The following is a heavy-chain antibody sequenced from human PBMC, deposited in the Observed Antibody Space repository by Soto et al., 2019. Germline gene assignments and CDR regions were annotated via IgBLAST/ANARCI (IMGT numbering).Heavy chain of an antibody. CDR3: ARDRYYDSSGDFDY. J-gene: IGHJ4*02. Sequence: GGSLRLSCAASGFTFSSYSMNWVRQAPGKGLEWVSSISSSGSYIYYADSVKGRFTISRDNAKNSLYLQMNSLRAEDTAVYYCARDRYYDSSGDFDYWGQGTLVTVSS. D-gene: IGHD3-22*01. CDR2: ISSSGSYI. V-gene: IGHV3-21*01. CDR1: GFTFSSYS.